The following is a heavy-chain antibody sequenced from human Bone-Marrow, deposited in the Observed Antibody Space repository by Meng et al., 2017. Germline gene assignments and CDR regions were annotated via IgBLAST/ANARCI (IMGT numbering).Heavy chain of an antibody. CDR1: GFKLSSYW. D-gene: IGHD6-13*01. CDR3: AQLGTTDY. CDR2: INIDGSST. Sequence: GQLLEPGGGLVQPGGSLTLSWVASGFKLSSYWMHWVRQAPGKGLVWVSRINIDGSSTIYADSVEGRFTISRDNAKNTLYLQMNSLRVDDTAVYYCAQLGTTDYWGQGALVTVSS. V-gene: IGHV3-74*01. J-gene: IGHJ4*02.